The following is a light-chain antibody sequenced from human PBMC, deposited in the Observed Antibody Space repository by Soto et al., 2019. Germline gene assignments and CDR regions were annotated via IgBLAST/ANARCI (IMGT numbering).Light chain of an antibody. Sequence: QSALTQPASVSGSPGQSITISCTGPSSDVGSYNLVSWYQQYTGKAPKLIIFEVFKRPSGVSHRFSGSKSGNTASLTISGLQAEDEANYYCCSYAGRATYVFGGGTQLTVL. CDR3: CSYAGRATYV. CDR1: SSDVGSYNL. CDR2: EVF. V-gene: IGLV2-23*02. J-gene: IGLJ7*01.